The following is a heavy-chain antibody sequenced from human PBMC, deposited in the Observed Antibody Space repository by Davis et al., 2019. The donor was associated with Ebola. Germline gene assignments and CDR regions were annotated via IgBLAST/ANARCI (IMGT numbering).Heavy chain of an antibody. J-gene: IGHJ4*02. D-gene: IGHD2-15*01. CDR2: IYYSGTT. CDR3: AAVGFCSGGGCYLVDY. Sequence: GSLRLSCTVSGGSISTFNHYWGWIRQTPEKGLEWIGSIYYSGTTYYNPSPKSRVNMSVDPSRNQFSLKLISVTAADTAIYYCAAVGFCSGGGCYLVDYWGQGTLVTVSS. V-gene: IGHV4-39*01. CDR1: GGSISTFNHY.